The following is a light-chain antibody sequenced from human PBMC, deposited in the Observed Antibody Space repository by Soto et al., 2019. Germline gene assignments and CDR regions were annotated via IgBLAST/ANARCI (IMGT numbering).Light chain of an antibody. V-gene: IGKV1-17*01. J-gene: IGKJ1*01. Sequence: DIQMTQSPSSLSASVGDRVTITCRASQGIRNDLSWYQQKPGKAPKRLISAASSLQSGVPSRFSGSGSGTDFTLTISCLQSEDFATYYCQQYYSYPWTFGQGTKVDIK. CDR2: AAS. CDR3: QQYYSYPWT. CDR1: QGIRND.